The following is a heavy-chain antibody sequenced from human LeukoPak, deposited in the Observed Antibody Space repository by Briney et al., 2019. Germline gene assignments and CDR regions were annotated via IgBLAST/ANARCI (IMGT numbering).Heavy chain of an antibody. V-gene: IGHV4-59*01. D-gene: IGHD6-19*01. Sequence: GSLRLSCAASGFTFSSYAMSWIRQPPGKGLEWVGYIRDSTNTNYNPSLKSRVTMSVDTSKNQFSLKLSSVTAADTAVYYCARQAGWAVAGKTYDAFDIWGQGTMVTVSS. CDR1: GFTFSSYA. J-gene: IGHJ3*02. CDR2: IRDSTNT. CDR3: ARQAGWAVAGKTYDAFDI.